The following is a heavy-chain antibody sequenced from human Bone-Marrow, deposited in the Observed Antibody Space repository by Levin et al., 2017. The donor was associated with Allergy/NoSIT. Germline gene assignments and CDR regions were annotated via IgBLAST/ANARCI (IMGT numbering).Heavy chain of an antibody. V-gene: IGHV3-23*01. CDR1: GFTFSSYA. D-gene: IGHD1-26*01. CDR2: ISGSGGST. CDR3: AKVGRWELQHCFDY. Sequence: RGESLKISCAASGFTFSSYAMSWVRQAPGKGLEWVSAISGSGGSTYYADSVKGRFTISRDNSKNTLYLQMNSLRAEDTAVYYCAKVGRWELQHCFDYWGQGTLVTVS. J-gene: IGHJ4*02.